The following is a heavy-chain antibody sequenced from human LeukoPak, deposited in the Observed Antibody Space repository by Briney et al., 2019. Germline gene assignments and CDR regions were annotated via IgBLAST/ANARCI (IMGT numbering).Heavy chain of an antibody. J-gene: IGHJ3*02. CDR3: VSVENRYGSGSKWDDAFDI. CDR1: GYTFTSYG. Sequence: ASVKVSCKASGYTFTSYGISWVRQAPGQGLEWMGWISAYNGNTNYAQKLQGRVTMTTDTSTSTAYMELRSLRSDDTAVYYCVSVENRYGSGSKWDDAFDIWGQGTMVTVSS. CDR2: ISAYNGNT. D-gene: IGHD3-10*01. V-gene: IGHV1-18*01.